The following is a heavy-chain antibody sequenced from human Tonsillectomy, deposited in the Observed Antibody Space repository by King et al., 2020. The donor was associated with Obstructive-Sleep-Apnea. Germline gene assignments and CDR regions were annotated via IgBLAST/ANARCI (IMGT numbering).Heavy chain of an antibody. CDR3: VGGWGKYDSTWYFQT. CDR1: GFMFDKYW. D-gene: IGHD3-22*01. V-gene: IGHV3-74*01. CDR2: INSEGTYT. Sequence: VQLVESGGGLVQPGGSLRLSCTVSGFMFDKYWMHWVRQAPGKGLEWVARINSEGTYTNYADSVKGRFTISRDNAKNTLFLQMNSLRAEDTAVYYCVGGWGKYDSTWYFQTWGQGALVSVSS. J-gene: IGHJ1*01.